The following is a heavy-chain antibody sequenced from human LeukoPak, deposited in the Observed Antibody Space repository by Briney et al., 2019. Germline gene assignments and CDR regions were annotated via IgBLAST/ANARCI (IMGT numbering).Heavy chain of an antibody. J-gene: IGHJ3*02. CDR2: ISYSGST. V-gene: IGHV4-59*08. CDR3: ARQGYDILTGYIDAFDI. Sequence: SETLSLTCTVSGGSISSYYWSCIRQPPGKGLEWIGYISYSGSTNYNPSLKSRVTISIDTSKNQFSLKLRSVTAADTAIYYCARQGYDILTGYIDAFDIWGQGTMVTVSS. CDR1: GGSISSYY. D-gene: IGHD3-9*01.